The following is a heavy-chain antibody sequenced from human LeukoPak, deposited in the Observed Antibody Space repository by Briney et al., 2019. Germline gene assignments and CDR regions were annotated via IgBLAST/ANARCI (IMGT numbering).Heavy chain of an antibody. CDR3: ARLGLRCSSTSCYNDY. D-gene: IGHD2-2*02. V-gene: IGHV1-18*01. Sequence: ASVKVSCKASGYTFTSYGISWVRQAPGQGLEWMGWISSYSGNTHYAQQLQGRVTMTTDTSTSTAYMELSSLRSEDTAVYYCARLGLRCSSTSCYNDYWGQGTLVTVSS. CDR1: GYTFTSYG. J-gene: IGHJ4*02. CDR2: ISSYSGNT.